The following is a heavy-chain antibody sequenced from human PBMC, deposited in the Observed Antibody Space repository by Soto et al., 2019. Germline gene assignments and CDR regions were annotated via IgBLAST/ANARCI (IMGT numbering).Heavy chain of an antibody. D-gene: IGHD3-10*01. CDR3: ARLPSFGEDEGYFDY. V-gene: IGHV4-39*01. J-gene: IGHJ4*02. CDR1: GGSISSSSYY. Sequence: QLQLQESGPGLVKPSETLSLTCTVSGGSISSSSYYWGWIRQPPGKGLEWIGSIYYSGSTYYNPSLKSRVTISVDTSKNQFSLKLSSVTAADTAVYYCARLPSFGEDEGYFDYWGQGTLVTVSS. CDR2: IYYSGST.